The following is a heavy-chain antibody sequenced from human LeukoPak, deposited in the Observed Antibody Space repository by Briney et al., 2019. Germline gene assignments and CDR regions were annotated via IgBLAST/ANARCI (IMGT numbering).Heavy chain of an antibody. D-gene: IGHD1-7*01. Sequence: GASVKVSCKASGYTFTSYAISWVRQAPGQGLEWMGGIIPIFGTANYAQKFQGRVTITTDEPTSTAYMELSSLRSEDTAVYYCARESPGTGNYYYYYMDVWGKGTTVTVSS. CDR3: ARESPGTGNYYYYYMDV. V-gene: IGHV1-69*05. J-gene: IGHJ6*03. CDR2: IIPIFGTA. CDR1: GYTFTSYA.